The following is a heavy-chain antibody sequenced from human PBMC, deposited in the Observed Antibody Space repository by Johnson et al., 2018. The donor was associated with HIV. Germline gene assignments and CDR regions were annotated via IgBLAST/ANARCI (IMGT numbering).Heavy chain of an antibody. CDR3: ARAGSTRGWFDAFDI. CDR2: ISYDGSNK. Sequence: QVQLVESGGGLVQPGGSLRLSCAASGFTVSSNYMSWVRQAPGKVLEWVAVISYDGSNKYYADSVKGRFTISRDNSKNTLYLQMNSLRAEDTAVYYCARAGSTRGWFDAFDIWGQGTMVTVSS. CDR1: GFTVSSNY. D-gene: IGHD6-19*01. V-gene: IGHV3-30*03. J-gene: IGHJ3*02.